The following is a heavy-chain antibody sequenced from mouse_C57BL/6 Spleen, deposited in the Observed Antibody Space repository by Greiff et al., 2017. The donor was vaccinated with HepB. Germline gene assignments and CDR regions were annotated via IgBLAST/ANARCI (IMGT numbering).Heavy chain of an antibody. J-gene: IGHJ2*01. CDR2: IYPGNGDT. V-gene: IGHV1-12*01. CDR1: GYTFTSYN. D-gene: IGHD1-1*01. Sequence: QVQLQQSGAELVRPGASVKMSCKASGYTFTSYNMHWVKQTPRQGLEWIGAIYPGNGDTSYTQKFQGKATLTVDKSSSTAYMQLSSLTSEDSAVYFCAREVTTVVATEYFDYWGQGTTLTVSS. CDR3: AREVTTVVATEYFDY.